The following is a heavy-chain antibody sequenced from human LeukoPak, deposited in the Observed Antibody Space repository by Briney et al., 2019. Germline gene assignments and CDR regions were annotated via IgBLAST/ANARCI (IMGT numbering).Heavy chain of an antibody. CDR1: GYTFTSYG. D-gene: IGHD1-26*01. V-gene: IGHV1-18*01. J-gene: IGHJ4*02. Sequence: GASVKVSCKASGYTFTSYGISWVRQAPGQGLEWMGWISAYNGSTNYAQKPQGRVTMTTDTSTSTAYMELRSLRSDDTAVYYCARYIVGATLVDYWGQGTLVTVSS. CDR2: ISAYNGST. CDR3: ARYIVGATLVDY.